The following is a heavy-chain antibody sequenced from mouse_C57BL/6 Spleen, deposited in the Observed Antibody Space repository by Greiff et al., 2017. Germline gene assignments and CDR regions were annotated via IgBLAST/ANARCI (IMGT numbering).Heavy chain of an antibody. CDR2: IDPETGGT. CDR1: GYTFTDYE. J-gene: IGHJ3*01. V-gene: IGHV1-15*01. D-gene: IGHD1-1*01. Sequence: QVHVKQSGAELVRPGASVTLSCKASGYTFTDYEMHWVKQTPVHGLEWIGAIDPETGGTAYNQKFKGKAILTADKSSSTAYMELRSLTSEVSAVYYCTRHYYGSSYVGFAYWGQGTLVTVSA. CDR3: TRHYYGSSYVGFAY.